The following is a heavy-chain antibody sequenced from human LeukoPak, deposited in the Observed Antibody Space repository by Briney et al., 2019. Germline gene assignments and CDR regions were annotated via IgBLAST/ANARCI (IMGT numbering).Heavy chain of an antibody. J-gene: IGHJ6*02. CDR3: AKEEAPYYYCSGSYTNYGMDV. D-gene: IGHD3-10*01. CDR2: ISWNSGSI. V-gene: IGHV3-9*01. Sequence: GGSLRLSCAAAGFTFDDYAMHWVRQAPGKGLEWVSGISWNSGSIGSADSVKGRFTISRDNAKNSLYLQMNSLRAEDTALYYCAKEEAPYYYCSGSYTNYGMDVWGQGTTVTVSS. CDR1: GFTFDDYA.